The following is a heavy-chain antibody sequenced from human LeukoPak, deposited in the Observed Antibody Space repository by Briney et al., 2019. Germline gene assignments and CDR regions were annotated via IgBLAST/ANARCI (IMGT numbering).Heavy chain of an antibody. V-gene: IGHV3-33*07. D-gene: IGHD6-6*01. J-gene: IGHJ4*02. CDR3: ARGEYSSTSAFDY. CDR2: IWYDGSDK. CDR1: GFTFSKFW. Sequence: GGSLRLSCAASGFTFSKFWMSWVRQAPGKGLEWVALIWYDGSDKYYADSVKGRFTISRDNSKNTLYLQMNSLRAEDTAVYYCARGEYSSTSAFDYWGQGTLVTVSS.